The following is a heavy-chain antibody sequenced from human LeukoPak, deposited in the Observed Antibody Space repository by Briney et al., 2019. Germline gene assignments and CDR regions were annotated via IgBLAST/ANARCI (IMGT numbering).Heavy chain of an antibody. V-gene: IGHV3-23*01. CDR1: GFTFSSFG. CDR2: ISGSGGTT. D-gene: IGHD3-10*01. CDR3: AKDRSILLWFGELSLTFDI. J-gene: IGHJ3*02. Sequence: GGSLRLSCAASGFTFSSFGMRWVRQAPGKGLEWVSAISGSGGTTYYADSVKGRFTISRDNSKKTMYLQMNSLRAEDTAVYYCAKDRSILLWFGELSLTFDIWGQGTMVTVSS.